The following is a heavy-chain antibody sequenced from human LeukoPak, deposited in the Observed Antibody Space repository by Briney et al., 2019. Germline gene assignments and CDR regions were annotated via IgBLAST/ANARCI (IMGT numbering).Heavy chain of an antibody. D-gene: IGHD2-15*01. V-gene: IGHV4-34*01. CDR2: INHSGST. Sequence: SETLPLACAVYGGSFSGYYWSWIRQPPGKGLEWIGEINHSGSTNYNPSLKSRVTISVDTSKNQFSLKLSSVTAADTAVYYCARENTYSIVVVVAATLFDPWGQGTLVTVSA. CDR3: ARENTYSIVVVVAATLFDP. J-gene: IGHJ5*02. CDR1: GGSFSGYY.